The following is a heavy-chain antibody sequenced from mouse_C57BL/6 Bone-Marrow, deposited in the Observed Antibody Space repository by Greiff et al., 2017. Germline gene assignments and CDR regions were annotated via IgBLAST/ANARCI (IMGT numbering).Heavy chain of an antibody. CDR2: ISYDGSN. V-gene: IGHV3-6*01. Sequence: EVQLQQSGPGLVKPSQSLSLTCSVTGYSITSGYYWNWIRQFPGNKLEWMGYISYDGSNNYNPFLKNRTSITRDKSKNQFFLKLNSVTTEDTATYYGARGDGCSVWFAYWGQRALVTVSA. D-gene: IGHD2-3*01. J-gene: IGHJ3*01. CDR1: GYSITSGYY. CDR3: ARGDGCSVWFAY.